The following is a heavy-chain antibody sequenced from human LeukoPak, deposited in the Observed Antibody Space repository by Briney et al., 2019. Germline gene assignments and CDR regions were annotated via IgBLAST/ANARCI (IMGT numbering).Heavy chain of an antibody. D-gene: IGHD1-26*01. J-gene: IGHJ4*02. CDR2: ITNSGNSK. CDR1: EFTFSSYS. V-gene: IGHV3-48*01. Sequence: GGSLRLSCAASEFTFSSYSMNWVRQAPGKGLEWVSYITNSGNSKSYADSVKGRFTISRDNSKNTLYLQMNSLRAEDTAVYYCASSWWELPSDDYWGQGTLVTVSS. CDR3: ASSWWELPSDDY.